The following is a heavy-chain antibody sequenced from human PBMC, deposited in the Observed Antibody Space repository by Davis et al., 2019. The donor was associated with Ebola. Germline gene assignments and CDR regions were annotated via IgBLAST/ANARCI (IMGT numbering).Heavy chain of an antibody. CDR2: ISYDGSNK. D-gene: IGHD6-13*01. CDR3: ATWELSSSWHYFGY. V-gene: IGHV3-30*03. J-gene: IGHJ4*02. Sequence: GGSLRLSCAASGFTFSSYGMHWVRQAPGKGLEWVAVISYDGSNKYYADSVKGRFTISRDNSKNTLYLQMNSLRAEDTAVYYCATWELSSSWHYFGYWGQGTLVTVSS. CDR1: GFTFSSYG.